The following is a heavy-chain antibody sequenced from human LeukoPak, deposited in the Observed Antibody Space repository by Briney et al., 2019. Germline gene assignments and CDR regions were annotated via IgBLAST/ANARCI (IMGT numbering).Heavy chain of an antibody. CDR2: ISYDGSNK. J-gene: IGHJ5*02. D-gene: IGHD3-22*01. V-gene: IGHV3-30*18. Sequence: PGGSLRLSCAASGFTFSSYGMHWVRQAPGKGLEWVAVISYDGSNKYYADSVKGRFTISRDNSKNTLYLQMNSLRAEDTAVYYCAKDLSYYDSSGYDFDPWGQGTLVTVSS. CDR3: AKDLSYYDSSGYDFDP. CDR1: GFTFSSYG.